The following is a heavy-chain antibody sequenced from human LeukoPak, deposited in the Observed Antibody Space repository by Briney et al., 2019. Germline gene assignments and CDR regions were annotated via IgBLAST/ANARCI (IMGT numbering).Heavy chain of an antibody. D-gene: IGHD3-22*01. CDR3: AKEDYYDSSGYYYVLAEYFQH. J-gene: IGHJ1*01. Sequence: LPGGSLRLSCAASGFTFSSYAMSWVRQAPGKGLEWVSAISGSGGSTYYADSVKGRFTISRDNSKNTLYLQMNSLRAEDTAVYYCAKEDYYDSSGYYYVLAEYFQHWGQGTLVTVSS. V-gene: IGHV3-23*01. CDR1: GFTFSSYA. CDR2: ISGSGGST.